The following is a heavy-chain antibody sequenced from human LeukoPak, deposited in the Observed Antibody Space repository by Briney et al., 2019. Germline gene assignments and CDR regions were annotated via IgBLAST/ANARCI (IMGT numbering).Heavy chain of an antibody. Sequence: PSETLSLTCTVSGGSISSGDYYWTWIRQPLGKGLEWIGYDYYSGSTSYNPSLKSRVTISIDTSKNLFSLKLTSVSAADTAVYYCARRHYNGYAYGDSFDIWGRGTLVIVSS. J-gene: IGHJ3*02. CDR2: DYYSGST. D-gene: IGHD5-12*01. CDR3: ARRHYNGYAYGDSFDI. CDR1: GGSISSGDYY. V-gene: IGHV4-30-4*01.